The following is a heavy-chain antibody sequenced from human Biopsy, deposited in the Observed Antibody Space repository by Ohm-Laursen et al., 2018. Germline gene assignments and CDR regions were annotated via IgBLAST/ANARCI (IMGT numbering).Heavy chain of an antibody. CDR3: ARGTGRYYVYGAFDI. CDR1: GDSINNYY. J-gene: IGHJ3*02. CDR2: IYTGGSP. V-gene: IGHV4-4*07. Sequence: SETLSLTCPVSGDSINNYYWSWIRQPAGKGLEWIGRIYTGGSPNYNLSLESRVTMSVDTSKNQFSLNLRSVTAADTAVYYCARGTGRYYVYGAFDIWGQGTVVTVSS. D-gene: IGHD1-26*01.